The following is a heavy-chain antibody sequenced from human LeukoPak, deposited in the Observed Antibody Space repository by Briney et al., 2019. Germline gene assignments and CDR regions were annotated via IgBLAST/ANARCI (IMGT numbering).Heavy chain of an antibody. CDR2: INHSGST. CDR1: GGSFSGYY. CDR3: ARGPRIAARARLGLWY. D-gene: IGHD6-6*01. V-gene: IGHV4-34*01. J-gene: IGHJ4*02. Sequence: SETLSLTCAVYGGSFSGYYWSWIRQPPGKGLEWIGEINHSGSTNYNPALKRGGTISVETYKNQFSLKLSYVTAADTAVYYCARGPRIAARARLGLWYWGQGTLVTVSS.